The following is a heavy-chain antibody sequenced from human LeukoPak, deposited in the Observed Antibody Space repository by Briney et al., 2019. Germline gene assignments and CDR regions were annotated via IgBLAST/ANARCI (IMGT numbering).Heavy chain of an antibody. CDR2: INPNTGGT. J-gene: IGHJ4*02. CDR1: GYTFTGYY. D-gene: IGHD6-6*01. CDR3: ARDLGHSSSSD. Sequence: ASVKVSCKASGYTFTGYYIHWVRQAPGQGLEWMGWINPNTGGTNYAQKFQGRVTMTRDTSISTAYMELSRLSSDDTAVHYCARDLGHSSSSDWGQGTLVTVSS. V-gene: IGHV1-2*02.